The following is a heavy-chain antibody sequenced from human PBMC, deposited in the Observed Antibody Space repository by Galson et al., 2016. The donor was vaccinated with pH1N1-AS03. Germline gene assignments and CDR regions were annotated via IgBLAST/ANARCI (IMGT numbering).Heavy chain of an antibody. J-gene: IGHJ5*02. Sequence: QSGAEVKQPGESLRISCKTSGYLFTNYWIGWVRQMPGKGLEWMGIIYPGDSARYSPSFQGQVTISADKSLSTAYLQWSSLKASDTGIYYCARRDYNSSYLLPYNWLDPWGQGTLVTVSS. D-gene: IGHD6-13*01. CDR2: IYPGDSA. CDR3: ARRDYNSSYLLPYNWLDP. V-gene: IGHV5-51*01. CDR1: GYLFTNYW.